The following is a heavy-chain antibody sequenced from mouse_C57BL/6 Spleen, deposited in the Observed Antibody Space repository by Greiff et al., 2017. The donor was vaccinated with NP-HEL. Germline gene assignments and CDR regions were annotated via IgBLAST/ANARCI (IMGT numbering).Heavy chain of an antibody. CDR2: IDPEDGET. J-gene: IGHJ4*01. CDR1: GFNIKDYY. Sequence: EVQLQQSGAELVKPGASVKLSCTASGFNIKDYYMHWVKQRTEQGLEWIGRIDPEDGETTSAPKFQGKATITADTSSNTAYLQLSSLTSEDTAVYYCARGANYDYEDYAMDYWGQGTSVTVSS. CDR3: ARGANYDYEDYAMDY. D-gene: IGHD2-4*01. V-gene: IGHV14-2*01.